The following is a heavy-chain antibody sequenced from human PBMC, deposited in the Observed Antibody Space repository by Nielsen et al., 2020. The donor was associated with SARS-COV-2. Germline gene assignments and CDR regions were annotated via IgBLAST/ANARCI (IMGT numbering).Heavy chain of an antibody. CDR1: GFTFSDYY. J-gene: IGHJ2*01. Sequence: GGSLRLSCAGSGFTFSDYYMSWIRQAPGKGLEWVAQMSGSSSYIHYADSVKGRYTISKDSAKNSLYLQMNSLRAKDTAVYYCARVAGTPPVSYSYFDLWGRGTLVTVSS. D-gene: IGHD6-19*01. CDR2: MSGSSSYI. CDR3: ARVAGTPPVSYSYFDL. V-gene: IGHV3-11*05.